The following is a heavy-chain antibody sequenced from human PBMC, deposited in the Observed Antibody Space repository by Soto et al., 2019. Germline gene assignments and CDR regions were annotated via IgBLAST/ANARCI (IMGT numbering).Heavy chain of an antibody. CDR2: IIPIFGTA. CDR3: AREKEGSYYPSCFDY. D-gene: IGHD1-26*01. CDR1: GGTFSSYA. Sequence: ASVKVSCKASGGTFSSYAISWVRQAPGQGLEWMGGIIPIFGTANYAQKFQGRVTITADESTSTAYMELSSLRSEDTAVYYCAREKEGSYYPSCFDYWGQGTLVTVSS. V-gene: IGHV1-69*13. J-gene: IGHJ4*02.